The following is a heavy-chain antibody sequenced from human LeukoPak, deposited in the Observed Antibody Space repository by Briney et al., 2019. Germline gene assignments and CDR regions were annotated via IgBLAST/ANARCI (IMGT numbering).Heavy chain of an antibody. Sequence: SQTLSLTFAISGDSVSNNIIAWNWVRWRPSRGLEWLGRTAYRSKWSTDYALSVRGRISINPDTSKNQISLQLNSVTPEDTAVYYCARNSVAMDVWGQGTTVTVSS. V-gene: IGHV6-1*01. CDR1: GDSVSNNIIA. CDR2: TAYRSKWST. CDR3: ARNSVAMDV. D-gene: IGHD4-23*01. J-gene: IGHJ6*02.